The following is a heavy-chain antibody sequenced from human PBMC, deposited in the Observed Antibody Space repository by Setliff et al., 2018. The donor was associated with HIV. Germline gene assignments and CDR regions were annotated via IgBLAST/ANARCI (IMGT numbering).Heavy chain of an antibody. D-gene: IGHD6-19*01. Sequence: GESLKISCKGSGYSFTSNWISWVRQMAGKGLEWMGKIDPSDSNTNYSPSFQGHVTISVDRSISTAYLQWSSLKASDTAMYHCAKHLSPGSGWYSKARGMDVWGQGTTVTVSS. V-gene: IGHV5-10-1*01. J-gene: IGHJ6*02. CDR2: IDPSDSNT. CDR1: GYSFTSNW. CDR3: AKHLSPGSGWYSKARGMDV.